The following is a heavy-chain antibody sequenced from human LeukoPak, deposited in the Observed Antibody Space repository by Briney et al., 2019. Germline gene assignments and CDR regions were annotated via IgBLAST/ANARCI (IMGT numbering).Heavy chain of an antibody. V-gene: IGHV1-18*01. CDR3: AREDHAQLDFDY. Sequence: GASVKVSCKASGYTFTSYGISWVQQAPGQGLEWMGWISAYNGNTNYAQKFQGRVTMTTDTSTSTAYMELRSLRSDDTAVYYCAREDHAQLDFDYWGQGTLVTVSS. CDR2: ISAYNGNT. J-gene: IGHJ4*02. D-gene: IGHD1-14*01. CDR1: GYTFTSYG.